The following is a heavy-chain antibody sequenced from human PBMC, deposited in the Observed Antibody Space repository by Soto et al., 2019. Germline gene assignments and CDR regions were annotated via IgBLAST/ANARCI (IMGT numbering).Heavy chain of an antibody. Sequence: SETLSLTCTVSGGSISSSSYYWGWIRQPPGKGLEWIGSIYYSGSTYYNPSLKSRVTISVDTSKNQFSLKLSSVTAADTAVYYCARRVVHEIDAFDIWGQGTMVTVSS. CDR1: GGSISSSSYY. J-gene: IGHJ3*02. CDR3: ARRVVHEIDAFDI. CDR2: IYYSGST. D-gene: IGHD3-3*01. V-gene: IGHV4-39*01.